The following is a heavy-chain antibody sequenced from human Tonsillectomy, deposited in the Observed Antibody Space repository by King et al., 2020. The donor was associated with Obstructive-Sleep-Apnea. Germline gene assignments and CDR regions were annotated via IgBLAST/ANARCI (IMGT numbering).Heavy chain of an antibody. D-gene: IGHD4-17*01. V-gene: IGHV3-7*03. J-gene: IGHJ4*02. CDR2: IKQDGSEK. CDR1: GFIFSNFW. Sequence: GQLVQSGGGLFQPGGSLRLSCEAAGFIFSNFWMNWGRQAPGKGLEWVANIKQDGSEKYYVDSVKGRFTISRDNAKNSLYLQMNSLRAEDTAVYYCARGIYGEYFHWGQGTLVTVSS. CDR3: ARGIYGEYFH.